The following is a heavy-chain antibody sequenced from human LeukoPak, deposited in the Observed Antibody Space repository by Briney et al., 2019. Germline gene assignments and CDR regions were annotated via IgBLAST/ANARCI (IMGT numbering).Heavy chain of an antibody. CDR2: TYNSGST. Sequence: SETLSLTCSVPGVSISSYYWSWIRQPPGKGLEWIGYTYNSGSTNYNPSPRSRGTISVDTSKNQFSLKLTSVTAADTAVYFCARHKRGDGYSGYDSFDYWGQGTLVSVSS. CDR1: GVSISSYY. V-gene: IGHV4-59*08. CDR3: ARHKRGDGYSGYDSFDY. J-gene: IGHJ4*02. D-gene: IGHD5-12*01.